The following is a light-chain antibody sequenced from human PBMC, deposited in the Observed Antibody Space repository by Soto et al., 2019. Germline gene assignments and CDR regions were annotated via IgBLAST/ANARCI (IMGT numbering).Light chain of an antibody. CDR2: GAS. Sequence: EIVLTQSPGTLSLSPGERATLSCRASQSLSSSYLAWYQQKPGQAPRLLIYGASSRATGIPDRFSGSGSGTGFTLTISRLEPEDFAVYYCQQYGGSPPYTFGQGTKVEIK. J-gene: IGKJ2*01. V-gene: IGKV3-20*01. CDR3: QQYGGSPPYT. CDR1: QSLSSSY.